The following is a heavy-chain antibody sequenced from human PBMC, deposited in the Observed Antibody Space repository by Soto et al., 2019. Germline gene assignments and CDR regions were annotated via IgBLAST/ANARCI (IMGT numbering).Heavy chain of an antibody. Sequence: QVQLVQSGTEVKKPGASVKVSCKASGYTITAYYIHWVRQAPGQGLEWMGWIDPRSGGTVYAQNFQGRVTMTRDASISTVYMDLVGLRSDDTALYYCARDDYGIYPYWGQGTLVTVSS. V-gene: IGHV1-2*02. J-gene: IGHJ4*02. CDR1: GYTITAYY. CDR2: IDPRSGGT. D-gene: IGHD1-26*01. CDR3: ARDDYGIYPY.